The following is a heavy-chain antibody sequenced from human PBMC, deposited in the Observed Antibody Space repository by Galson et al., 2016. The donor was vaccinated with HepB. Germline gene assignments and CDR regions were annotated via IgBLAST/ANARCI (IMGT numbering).Heavy chain of an antibody. V-gene: IGHV3-23*01. D-gene: IGHD3-10*02. Sequence: SLRLSCAVSGFSFSNYAMSWVRQGPGKRLEWVSTISSDGDNKHYLDSVKGRFTVSRDNSKNTLDLQMNSLRAEDTAVYYCTNDVGPVMFGLWGRGTLVTVSS. CDR3: TNDVGPVMFGL. CDR1: GFSFSNYA. J-gene: IGHJ4*02. CDR2: ISSDGDNK.